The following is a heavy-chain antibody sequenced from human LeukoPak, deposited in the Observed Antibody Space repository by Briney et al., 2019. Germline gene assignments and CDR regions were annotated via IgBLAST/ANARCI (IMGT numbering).Heavy chain of an antibody. Sequence: PGGSLRLSCAASGFTFDDYAMHWVRQAPGKGLEWVSGISWNSGSVGYANSVKGRFTISRDNAKNSLYLQMNSLRVEDSALYYCVKDLINYGDYYGSAFDIWGQGTMVTVSS. J-gene: IGHJ3*02. CDR2: ISWNSGSV. V-gene: IGHV3-9*01. D-gene: IGHD4-17*01. CDR1: GFTFDDYA. CDR3: VKDLINYGDYYGSAFDI.